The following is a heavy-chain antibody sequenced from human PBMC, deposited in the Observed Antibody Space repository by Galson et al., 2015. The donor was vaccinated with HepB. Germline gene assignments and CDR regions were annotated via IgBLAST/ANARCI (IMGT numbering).Heavy chain of an antibody. Sequence: QSGAEVKKPGESLRISCKGSGYSFTSYWISWVRQMPGKGLEWMGRIDPSDSYTNYSPSFQGHVTISADKSISTAYLQWSSLKASDTAMYYCAVLKGYGGTTGVAFDIWGQGTMVTVSS. CDR2: IDPSDSYT. CDR3: AVLKGYGGTTGVAFDI. D-gene: IGHD4-23*01. J-gene: IGHJ3*02. CDR1: GYSFTSYW. V-gene: IGHV5-10-1*01.